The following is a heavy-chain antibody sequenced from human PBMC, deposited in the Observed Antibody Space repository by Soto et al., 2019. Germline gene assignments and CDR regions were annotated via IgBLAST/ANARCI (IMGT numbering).Heavy chain of an antibody. CDR3: ANWHLQEHAYDI. J-gene: IGHJ3*02. Sequence: DVQLVESGGGLIQPGGSLRLSCAAFGLTVSGKKYISWVRQAPGKGLEWVSALYDVDGTYYADSVKGRFTTSIDNSRTIVYNQMKSLRLDDTAVYFCANWHLQEHAYDIWGQGTTVTVSS. V-gene: IGHV3-53*01. CDR1: GLTVSGKKY. CDR2: LYDVDGT. D-gene: IGHD1-26*01.